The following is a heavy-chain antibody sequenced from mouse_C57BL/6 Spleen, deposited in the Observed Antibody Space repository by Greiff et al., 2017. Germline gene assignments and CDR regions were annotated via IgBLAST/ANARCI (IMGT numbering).Heavy chain of an antibody. D-gene: IGHD2-4*01. V-gene: IGHV1-47*01. CDR2: FHPYNDDT. CDR3: ALYYDYDGGFAY. J-gene: IGHJ3*01. CDR1: GYTFTTYP. Sequence: QVQLKQSGAELVKPGASVKMSCKASGYTFTTYPIEWMKQNHGKSLEWIGNFHPYNDDTKYNEKFQGKATLTVEKSSSTVYLELSRLTSDDSAVYYCALYYDYDGGFAYWGQGTLVTVSA.